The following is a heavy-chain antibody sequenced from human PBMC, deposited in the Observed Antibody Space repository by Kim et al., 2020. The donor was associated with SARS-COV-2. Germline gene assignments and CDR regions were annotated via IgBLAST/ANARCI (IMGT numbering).Heavy chain of an antibody. CDR2: NK. Sequence: NKYYADSVKGRFTISRDNSKNTLYLQMNSLRAEDTAVYYCARDRDAGFDYWGQGTLVTVSS. V-gene: IGHV3-33*01. CDR3: ARDRDAGFDY. J-gene: IGHJ4*02.